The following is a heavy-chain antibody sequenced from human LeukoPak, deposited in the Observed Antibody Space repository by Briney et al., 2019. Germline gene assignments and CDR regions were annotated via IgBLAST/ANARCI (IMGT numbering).Heavy chain of an antibody. CDR2: IIPIFGTA. CDR1: GGTFSSYA. D-gene: IGHD3-10*01. V-gene: IGHV1-69*06. Sequence: SVKVSCKASGGTFSSYAISWVRQAPGQGLEWMGGIIPIFGTANYAQKFQGRVTITADKSTSTAYMELSSLRSEDTAVYYCARLDPKEYYFDYWGQGTLVTVSS. CDR3: ARLDPKEYYFDY. J-gene: IGHJ4*02.